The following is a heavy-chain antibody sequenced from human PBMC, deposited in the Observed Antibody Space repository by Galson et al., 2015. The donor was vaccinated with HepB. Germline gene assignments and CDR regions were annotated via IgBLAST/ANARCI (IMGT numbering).Heavy chain of an antibody. D-gene: IGHD4-23*01. CDR1: GFTFSSYA. V-gene: IGHV3-30*04. J-gene: IGHJ4*02. CDR3: ASSLRWRFDY. CDR2: ISYDGSNK. Sequence: SLRLSCAASGFTFSSYAMHWVRQAPGKGLEWVAVISYDGSNKYYADSVKGRFTISRDNSKNTLYLQMNSLRAEDTAVYYCASSLRWRFDYWGQGTLVTVSS.